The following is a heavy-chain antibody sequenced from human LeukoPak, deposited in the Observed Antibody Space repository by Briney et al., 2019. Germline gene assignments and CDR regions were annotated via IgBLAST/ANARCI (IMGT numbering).Heavy chain of an antibody. CDR1: GFTFISYW. CDR3: ARGVGATHFDY. V-gene: IGHV3-7*04. D-gene: IGHD1-26*01. J-gene: IGHJ4*02. CDR2: IKQDGTEK. Sequence: GGSLRLFCCTFGFTFISYWVSWGRQAPGKGLEGVAIIKQDGTEKYYVDSVKGRFTISRDNAKNSLYLQMNSLRAEDTAVYDCARGVGATHFDYWGQGTLVTVSS.